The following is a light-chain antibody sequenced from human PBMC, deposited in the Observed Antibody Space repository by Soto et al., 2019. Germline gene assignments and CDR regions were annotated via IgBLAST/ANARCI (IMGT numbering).Light chain of an antibody. Sequence: DIQMTQSPAAMSASVGDRVTITCRASQGVSTYLAWCQQKPATVPKRLIYGASTLDSEGPSRFSGSGAGTEFTLTISKLQPEDSGTYYCLQYYDYRRTFGGGTKVEI. CDR2: GAS. CDR3: LQYYDYRRT. J-gene: IGKJ4*01. CDR1: QGVSTY. V-gene: IGKV1-17*03.